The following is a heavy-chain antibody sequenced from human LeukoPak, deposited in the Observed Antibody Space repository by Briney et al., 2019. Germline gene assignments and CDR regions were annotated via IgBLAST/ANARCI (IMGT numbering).Heavy chain of an antibody. V-gene: IGHV1-69*01. J-gene: IGHJ3*02. CDR2: IIPIFGTA. CDR3: ARATYSSSSYAFDI. Sequence: GASVKVSCKASGGTFSSYAISWVRQAPRQGLEWMGGIIPIFGTATYAQKFQGRVTITADESTSTAYMELSSLRSEDTAVYYCARATYSSSSYAFDIWGQGAMVTVSS. D-gene: IGHD6-6*01. CDR1: GGTFSSYA.